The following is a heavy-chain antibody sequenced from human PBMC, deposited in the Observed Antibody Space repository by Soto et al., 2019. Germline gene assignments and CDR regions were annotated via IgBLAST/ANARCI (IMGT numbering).Heavy chain of an antibody. CDR1: GFAFSSYG. J-gene: IGHJ4*02. D-gene: IGHD6-13*01. CDR2: ISYDGSNK. CDR3: AKIPETGYSSSWYPLDY. V-gene: IGHV3-30*18. Sequence: QVQLVESGGGVVQPGRSLRLSCAASGFAFSSYGMHWVRQAPGKGLEWVAVISYDGSNKYYADSVKGRFTISRDNSKNTLYLQMNSLRAEDTAVYYCAKIPETGYSSSWYPLDYWGQGTLVTVSS.